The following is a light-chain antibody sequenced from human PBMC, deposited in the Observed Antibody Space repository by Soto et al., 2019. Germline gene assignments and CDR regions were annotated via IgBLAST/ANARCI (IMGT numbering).Light chain of an antibody. Sequence: IVMTQSPATLSVSPGERVTLYCRASQGIGITLAWYQQKPGQTPRLLIYGASTRATGIPARFSCSGSGTEFTLTITSLQSEDSAVYYCQRYNDWPLTFGGGTKVEIK. CDR1: QGIGIT. V-gene: IGKV3-15*01. J-gene: IGKJ4*01. CDR3: QRYNDWPLT. CDR2: GAS.